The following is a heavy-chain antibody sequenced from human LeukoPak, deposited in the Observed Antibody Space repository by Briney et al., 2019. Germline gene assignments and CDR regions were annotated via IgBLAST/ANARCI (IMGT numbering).Heavy chain of an antibody. J-gene: IGHJ4*02. CDR3: ARDTELERRRDY. CDR2: NRAYNGNT. Sequence: ASVKVSCKASGYTFTNYGISWVRQAPGQGLEWMGWNRAYNGNTNYAEKLQGRVTMTTDTSTRTAYMELRSLRSDDTAVYYCARDTELERRRDYWGQGGLVTVSS. CDR1: GYTFTNYG. V-gene: IGHV1-18*01. D-gene: IGHD1-1*01.